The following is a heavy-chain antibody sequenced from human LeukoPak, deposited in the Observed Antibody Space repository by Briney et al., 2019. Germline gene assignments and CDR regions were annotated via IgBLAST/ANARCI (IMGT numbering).Heavy chain of an antibody. CDR1: GLTLRNYS. CDR3: AREDGSTTLANRFDP. Sequence: GGSLRLSCAASGLTLRNYSFNWVRQAPGTGLEWVSSISRSSTYIQYGDSVKGRVTISRDNAKNSLHLQMSSLRAEDTAVYYCAREDGSTTLANRFDPWGQGTLVTVSS. CDR2: ISRSSTYI. J-gene: IGHJ5*02. D-gene: IGHD3-10*01. V-gene: IGHV3-21*01.